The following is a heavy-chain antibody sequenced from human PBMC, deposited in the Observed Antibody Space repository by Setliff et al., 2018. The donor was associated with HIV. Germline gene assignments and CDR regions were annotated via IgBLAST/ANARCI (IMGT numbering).Heavy chain of an antibody. Sequence: GGSLRLSCAASGFTFSDHWMIWVRQTPGKGLEWVANINKDGSEKNYVDSVKGRFTISRDNAKNSMDLQMNSLRAEDTATYYCARKLRPGHGVDVWGQGTTVTV. D-gene: IGHD3-10*01. V-gene: IGHV3-7*01. CDR3: ARKLRPGHGVDV. CDR1: GFTFSDHW. CDR2: INKDGSEK. J-gene: IGHJ6*02.